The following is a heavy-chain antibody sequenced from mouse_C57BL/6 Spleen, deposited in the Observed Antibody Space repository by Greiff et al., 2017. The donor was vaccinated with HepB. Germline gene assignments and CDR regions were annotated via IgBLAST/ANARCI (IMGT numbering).Heavy chain of an antibody. CDR3: ARGGPTIVTTWYFDV. D-gene: IGHD2-5*01. CDR1: GFTFSSYA. CDR2: ISDGGSYT. J-gene: IGHJ1*03. V-gene: IGHV5-4*03. Sequence: DVKLVESGGGLVKPGGSLKLSCAASGFTFSSYAMSWVRQTPEKRLEWVATISDGGSYTYYPDNVKGRLTISRDNAKNNLYLQMSHLKSEDTAMYYCARGGPTIVTTWYFDVWGTGTTVTVSS.